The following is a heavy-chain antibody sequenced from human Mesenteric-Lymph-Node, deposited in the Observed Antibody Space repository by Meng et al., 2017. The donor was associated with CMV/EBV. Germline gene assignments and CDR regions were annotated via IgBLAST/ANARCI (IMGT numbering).Heavy chain of an antibody. Sequence: QLQLQESGPGLVKPSETLSLSCIVSGDSISNSTYYWTWIRQPPGKGLEWIGSVHHSGTTYYNPSLKGRLTISVDTSANLFSLRLTTVTAADTATYYCARRGNYDSDYREYWGQGTLVTVSS. CDR1: GDSISNSTYY. CDR2: VHHSGTT. CDR3: ARRGNYDSDYREY. V-gene: IGHV4-39*01. D-gene: IGHD3-22*01. J-gene: IGHJ4*02.